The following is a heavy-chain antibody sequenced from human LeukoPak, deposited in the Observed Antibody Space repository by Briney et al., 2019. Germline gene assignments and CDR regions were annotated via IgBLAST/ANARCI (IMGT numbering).Heavy chain of an antibody. D-gene: IGHD3-10*01. J-gene: IGHJ3*02. CDR2: IYYSGST. Sequence: SQTLSLTCTVSGGSISSGGYYWSWIRQHPGNGLEWIGYIYYSGSTYYNPSLKSRVTISVDTSKNQFSLKLSSVTAADTAVYYCASGVWFGEFNAFDIWGQGTMVTVSS. V-gene: IGHV4-31*03. CDR1: GGSISSGGYY. CDR3: ASGVWFGEFNAFDI.